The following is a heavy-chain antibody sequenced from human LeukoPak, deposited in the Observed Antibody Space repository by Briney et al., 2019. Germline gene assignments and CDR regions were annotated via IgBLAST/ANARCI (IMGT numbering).Heavy chain of an antibody. CDR3: ARARYWFAP. CDR1: GGSISSGSYY. J-gene: IGHJ5*02. Sequence: PSETLSLTCTVSGGSISSGSYYWSWIRQPAGKGLEWIGRIYTSGSTNYNPSLKSRVPISVDTSKNQFSLKLSSVTAADTAVYYCARARYWFAPWGQGTLVTVSS. CDR2: IYTSGST. V-gene: IGHV4-61*02.